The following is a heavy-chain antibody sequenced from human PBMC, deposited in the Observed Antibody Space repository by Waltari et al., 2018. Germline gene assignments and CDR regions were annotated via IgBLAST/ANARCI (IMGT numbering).Heavy chain of an antibody. D-gene: IGHD2-21*02. V-gene: IGHV4-34*01. Sequence: QVQLQQWGAGLLKPSETLSLTCVIHSGSFSGFYWSWLRQPPGQGLEWIGEILPSGGTTYNPSLKSRVTMSVDTFKNQFSLKVVSVDAADTAVYYCARGGDCGGDCVLGYWGQGTLVTVSS. CDR1: SGSFSGFY. CDR3: ARGGDCGGDCVLGY. CDR2: ILPSGGT. J-gene: IGHJ4*02.